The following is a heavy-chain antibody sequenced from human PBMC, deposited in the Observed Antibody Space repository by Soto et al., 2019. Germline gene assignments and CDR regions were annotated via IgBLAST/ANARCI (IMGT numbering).Heavy chain of an antibody. CDR2: INHSGIT. V-gene: IGHV4-34*01. CDR3: ARASSFYDFWSGYYTLNRRNYFDD. CDR1: GGSFSGYY. D-gene: IGHD3-3*01. J-gene: IGHJ4*02. Sequence: PSETLSLTCAVYGGSFSGYYWSWIRQPPGKGQEWIGEINHSGITNYNPSLKSRVTISVDTSKNQFSLKLSSVTAADTAVYYCARASSFYDFWSGYYTLNRRNYFDDWGQGTLVTVSS.